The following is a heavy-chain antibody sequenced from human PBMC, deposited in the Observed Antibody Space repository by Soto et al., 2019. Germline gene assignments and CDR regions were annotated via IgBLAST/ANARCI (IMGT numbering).Heavy chain of an antibody. CDR2: IYNSGST. J-gene: IGHJ4*02. CDR1: GGSVSSGSYN. D-gene: IGHD1-26*01. CDR3: ARGVVGATFSDY. Sequence: QVQLQESGPGLVRPSETLSLACTVSGGSVSSGSYNWNWIRQPPGKGLEWIGYIYNSGSTNYNPSLKSRVTISVDTSKNQFSLNLSSVTAADTAVYFCARGVVGATFSDYWGQGTLVTVSS. V-gene: IGHV4-61*01.